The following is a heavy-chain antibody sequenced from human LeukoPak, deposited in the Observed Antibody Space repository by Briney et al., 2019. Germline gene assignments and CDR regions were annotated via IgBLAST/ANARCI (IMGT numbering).Heavy chain of an antibody. CDR3: ARVSPIAVAGSSYYYAMDV. V-gene: IGHV4-4*07. CDR1: GGSISNYY. Sequence: PSETLSLTCNVSGGSISNYYWTWIRQPAGKGLEWIGRIYSSGTTTYSPSLKSRVAMSVDTSRNQFSLKLSSVTAADTAVYYCARVSPIAVAGSSYYYAMDVWGQGTTVTVSS. CDR2: IYSSGTT. D-gene: IGHD6-19*01. J-gene: IGHJ6*02.